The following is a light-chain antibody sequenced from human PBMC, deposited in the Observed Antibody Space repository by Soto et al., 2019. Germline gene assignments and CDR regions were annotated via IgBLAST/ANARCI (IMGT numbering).Light chain of an antibody. CDR1: QSVSSNY. V-gene: IGKV3-20*01. Sequence: EIVLTQPPSTLSLSPGERATLSCRASQSVSSNYLAWYQQKPGQAPRLLIYGASSRATGIPDRFSGSGSGTDITLTISILEPVEYAVYYCQQYGSSPMTCGQGTRLEIK. CDR3: QQYGSSPMT. J-gene: IGKJ5*01. CDR2: GAS.